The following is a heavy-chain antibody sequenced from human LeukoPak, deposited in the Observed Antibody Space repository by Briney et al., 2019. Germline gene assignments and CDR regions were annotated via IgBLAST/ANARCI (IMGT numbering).Heavy chain of an antibody. CDR3: AKIRAPAYDV. D-gene: IGHD3-3*02. Sequence: GGSLRLSCAASGFTFSSYGMYWVRQAPGKGLEWVAFIRYDGSNKYYADSVKGRFTVSRDNSKNTLYLQMNSLRDEDTARYYCAKIRAPAYDVWGQGTMVTVSS. CDR1: GFTFSSYG. V-gene: IGHV3-30*02. J-gene: IGHJ3*01. CDR2: IRYDGSNK.